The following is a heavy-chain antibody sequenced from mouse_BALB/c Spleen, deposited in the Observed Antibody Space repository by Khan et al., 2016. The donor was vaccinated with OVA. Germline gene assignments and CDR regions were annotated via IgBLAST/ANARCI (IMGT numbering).Heavy chain of an antibody. Sequence: EVQLQESGPGLVKPSQSLSLTCTVTGYSITSDYAWNWIRQFPGNKLEWMGYISYSGSTSYNPSLKSRTSFTRDASKNQFFLQLNSVTTEDTATYYCERSLIYYYGSSPYWGQGTLVTVSA. V-gene: IGHV3-2*02. J-gene: IGHJ3*01. CDR1: GYSITSDYA. D-gene: IGHD1-1*01. CDR3: ERSLIYYYGSSPY. CDR2: ISYSGST.